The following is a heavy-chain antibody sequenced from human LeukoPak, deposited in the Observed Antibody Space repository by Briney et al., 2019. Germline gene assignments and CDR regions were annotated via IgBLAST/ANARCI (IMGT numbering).Heavy chain of an antibody. D-gene: IGHD2-2*01. CDR2: IDRNGDT. J-gene: IGHJ6*03. CDR1: GGSSSGYS. Sequence: PSETLSLTCGVFGGSSSGYSWTWIRQFPGKGLEWIGEIDRNGDTNYSPSLTGRVTVSVDTSKNQFSLKLTSVTAADAAVYFCARRRRLCSTTSCSDNYFYDYLDVWGKGTTVTISS. CDR3: ARRRRLCSTTSCSDNYFYDYLDV. V-gene: IGHV4-34*01.